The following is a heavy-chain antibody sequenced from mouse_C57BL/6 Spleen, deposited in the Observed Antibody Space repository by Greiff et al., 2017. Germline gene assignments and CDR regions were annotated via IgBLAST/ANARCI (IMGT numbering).Heavy chain of an antibody. Sequence: QVQLQQSGAELVRPGTSVKMSCKASGYTFPNYWIGWAKQRPGHGLEWIGDIYPGGGYTNYNEKFKGKAPLTADKSSSTAYMQFSSLTSEDSAIYYCARSGNYGNLYYFDYWGQGTTLTVSA. CDR2: IYPGGGYT. V-gene: IGHV1-63*01. CDR3: ARSGNYGNLYYFDY. J-gene: IGHJ2*01. CDR1: GYTFPNYW. D-gene: IGHD2-1*01.